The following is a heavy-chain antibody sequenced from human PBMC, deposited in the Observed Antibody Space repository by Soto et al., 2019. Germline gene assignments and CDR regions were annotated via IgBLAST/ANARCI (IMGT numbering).Heavy chain of an antibody. Sequence: PGESLKISCKGSGYSFTSYWIGWVRQMPGKGLEWMGIIYPGDSDTRYSPSFQGQVTISADKSISTAYLQWSSLKASDTAMYYCARDGTLDARLAVAGGDDAFDIWGQGTMVAVSS. CDR1: GYSFTSYW. CDR2: IYPGDSDT. V-gene: IGHV5-51*01. D-gene: IGHD6-19*01. CDR3: ARDGTLDARLAVAGGDDAFDI. J-gene: IGHJ3*02.